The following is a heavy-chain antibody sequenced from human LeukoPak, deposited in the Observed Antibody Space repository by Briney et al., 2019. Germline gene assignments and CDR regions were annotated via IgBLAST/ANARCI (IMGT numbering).Heavy chain of an antibody. J-gene: IGHJ4*02. V-gene: IGHV3-33*01. CDR1: GFTFSSYG. CDR3: ARDRPSSGSYSRHFDY. CDR2: IWYDGSNK. Sequence: GGSLRLSCAASGFTFSSYGMHWVRQAPGKGLEWVAVIWYDGSNKYYADSVKGRFTISRDNSKSTLYLQMNSLRAEDTAVYYCARDRPSSGSYSRHFDYWGQGTLVTVSS. D-gene: IGHD3-10*01.